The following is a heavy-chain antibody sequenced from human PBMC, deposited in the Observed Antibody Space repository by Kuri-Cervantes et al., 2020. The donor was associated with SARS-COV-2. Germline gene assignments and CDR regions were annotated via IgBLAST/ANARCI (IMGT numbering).Heavy chain of an antibody. D-gene: IGHD2-2*01. CDR1: GYPISSGYY. CDR2: IYHSGST. V-gene: IGHV4-38-2*02. CDR3: ARDHGWAGGWSSTRCYHDY. J-gene: IGHJ4*02. Sequence: SETLALTCTFSGYPISSGYYCGWIRQPAGKGLEWIGRIYHSGSTYYNPSLKSRVTISVDTSKNQFSLKLSSVTAADTAVYYCARDHGWAGGWSSTRCYHDYWGQGTLVTVSS.